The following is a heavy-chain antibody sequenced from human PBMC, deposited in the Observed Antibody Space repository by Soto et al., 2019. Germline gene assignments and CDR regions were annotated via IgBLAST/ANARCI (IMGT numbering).Heavy chain of an antibody. CDR1: GGTFSSYA. Sequence: QVQLVQSGAEVKKPGSSVKVSCKASGGTFSSYAISWVRQAPGQGLEWMGGVIPIFGTANYAQKFQGRVTIIADESSSTAYMALSSLRSEDTAVYYCARDSSSSGHYYDGMDVWCQGTTATVSS. CDR2: VIPIFGTA. D-gene: IGHD6-6*01. V-gene: IGHV1-69*12. J-gene: IGHJ6*02. CDR3: ARDSSSSGHYYDGMDV.